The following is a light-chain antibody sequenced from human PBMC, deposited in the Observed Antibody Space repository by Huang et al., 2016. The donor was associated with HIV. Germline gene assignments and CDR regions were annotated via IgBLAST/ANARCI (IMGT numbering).Light chain of an antibody. CDR2: DAS. J-gene: IGKJ2*01. CDR3: QQYNSWLSYT. CDR1: QHVSSN. V-gene: IGKV3-15*01. Sequence: IVMTQSPATLSVSPGERATLSCRASQHVSSNLAWFQQKPGQSPRILICDASTRATGIPARFSGGGSGTEFTLTISSLQSEDFAVYYCQQYNSWLSYTFGQGTKLDIK.